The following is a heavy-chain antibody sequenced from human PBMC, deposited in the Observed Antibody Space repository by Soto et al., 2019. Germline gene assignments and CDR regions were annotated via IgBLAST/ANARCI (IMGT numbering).Heavy chain of an antibody. CDR1: GCTFNHYG. CDR2: ISFDGRNT. Sequence: PGGSRRLSCAASGCTFNHYGMHWVRQAPGKGLEWVVVISFDGRNTYYADSVKGRFTISRDNSKNTLYLEMNSLRAEDTAVYYCARRTNGYFAYWGQGA. D-gene: IGHD2-8*01. CDR3: ARRTNGYFAY. V-gene: IGHV3-30*03. J-gene: IGHJ4*02.